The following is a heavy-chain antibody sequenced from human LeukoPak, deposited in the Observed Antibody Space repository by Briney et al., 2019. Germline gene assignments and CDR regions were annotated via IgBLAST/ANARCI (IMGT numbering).Heavy chain of an antibody. CDR2: IYTSQST. D-gene: IGHD2/OR15-2a*01. Sequence: PSETLSLTHTVSGGSISSGRYYWTWIRQPAGKGLEWIGRIYTSQSTNYTHSPNSRVTISVHTSKNQYALQRCPVTAAHTDCCYCAREDRTTGGDYWGQGTLVTVSS. J-gene: IGHJ4*02. V-gene: IGHV4-61*02. CDR1: GGSISSGRYY. CDR3: AREDRTTGGDY.